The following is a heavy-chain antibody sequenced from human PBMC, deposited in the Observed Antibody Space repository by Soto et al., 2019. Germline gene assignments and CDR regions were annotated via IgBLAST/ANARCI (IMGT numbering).Heavy chain of an antibody. V-gene: IGHV5-51*01. D-gene: IGHD6-13*01. CDR1: GYSFTSYW. CDR3: ARRRKMIAAAGTLGYYFDY. CDR2: IYPGDSDT. J-gene: IGHJ4*02. Sequence: GESLKISCKGSGYSFTSYWIGWVRQMPGKGLEWMGIIYPGDSDTRYSPTFQGQVTISADKSISTAYLQWSSLKASDTAMYFCARRRKMIAAAGTLGYYFDYWGQGTLVTVSS.